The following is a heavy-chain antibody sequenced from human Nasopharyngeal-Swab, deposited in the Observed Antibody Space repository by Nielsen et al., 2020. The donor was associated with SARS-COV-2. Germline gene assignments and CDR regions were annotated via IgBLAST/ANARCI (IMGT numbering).Heavy chain of an antibody. J-gene: IGHJ6*02. CDR2: ISSSSSTI. CDR3: ARGASDYGSGSYFAEDYYYYGMDV. V-gene: IGHV3-48*04. CDR1: GFTVSSNY. D-gene: IGHD3-10*01. Sequence: GESLKISCVASGFTVSSNYMNWVRQAPGKGLEWVSYISSSSSTIYYADSVKGRFTISRDNAKNSLYLQMNSLRAEDTAVYYCARGASDYGSGSYFAEDYYYYGMDVWGQGTTVTVSS.